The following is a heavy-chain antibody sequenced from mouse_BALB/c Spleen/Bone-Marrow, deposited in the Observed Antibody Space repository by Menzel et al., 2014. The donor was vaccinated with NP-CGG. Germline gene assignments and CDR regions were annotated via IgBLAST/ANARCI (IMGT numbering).Heavy chain of an antibody. CDR3: ARWDTMSMDY. CDR2: ILPGRGST. CDR1: GYTFSSYW. Sequence: QVQLQQSGAELMKPGASVKISCKATGYTFSSYWIEWVKQRPGHGLEWIGEILPGRGSTNYNEKFKGKATFTSDTSSNPAYMQLSSLTSEDSAGYYCARWDTMSMDYWGQGTSVTVSS. J-gene: IGHJ4*01. D-gene: IGHD1-1*02. V-gene: IGHV1-9*01.